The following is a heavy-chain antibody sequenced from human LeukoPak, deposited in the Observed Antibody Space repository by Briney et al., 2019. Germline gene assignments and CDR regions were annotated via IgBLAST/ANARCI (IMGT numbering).Heavy chain of an antibody. J-gene: IGHJ4*02. CDR2: ISGSGATT. D-gene: IGHD3-9*01. Sequence: PGGSLRLSCAASGFTFSVYAMNWVRQAPGKGLEWVSVISGSGATTYYADSVKGRFTISRDNSKTTMYLQMNNLRAEDTAVYFCAKDRNFDGNFDYWGQGTQVTVSS. CDR3: AKDRNFDGNFDY. CDR1: GFTFSVYA. V-gene: IGHV3-23*01.